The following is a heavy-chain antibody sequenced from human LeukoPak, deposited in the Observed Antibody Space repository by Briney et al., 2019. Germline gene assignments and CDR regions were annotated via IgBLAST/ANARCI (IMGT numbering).Heavy chain of an antibody. CDR1: GYSISSGYY. V-gene: IGHV4-38-2*01. Sequence: PSETLSLTCAVSGYSISSGYYWGWIRLPPGKGLEWIGSIYHSGSTYYNPSLKSRVTISVDTSKNQFSLKLSSVTAADTAVYYCARHTASGYYDSSGYYPLPFDYWGQGTLVTVSS. D-gene: IGHD3-22*01. CDR3: ARHTASGYYDSSGYYPLPFDY. CDR2: IYHSGST. J-gene: IGHJ4*02.